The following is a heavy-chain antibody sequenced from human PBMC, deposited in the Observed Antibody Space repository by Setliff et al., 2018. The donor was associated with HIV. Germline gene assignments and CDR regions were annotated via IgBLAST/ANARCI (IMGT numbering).Heavy chain of an antibody. CDR2: INPNSGGT. D-gene: IGHD6-19*01. Sequence: ASVKVSCKASGYIFTDYYMHWVRQAPGQELGWMGRINPNSGGTNYAQKFQGRVTMTRDTSLSTGYMNLSRLRSDGTAVYYCARGGEIALAAHRRWLDSWGQGTLVTVSS. CDR3: ARGGEIALAAHRRWLDS. V-gene: IGHV1-2*06. J-gene: IGHJ5*01. CDR1: GYIFTDYY.